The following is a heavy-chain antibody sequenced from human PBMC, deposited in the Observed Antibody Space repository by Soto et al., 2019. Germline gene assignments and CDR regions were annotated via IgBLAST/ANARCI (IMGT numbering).Heavy chain of an antibody. J-gene: IGHJ6*02. Sequence: PSETLSLTCAVSGGSISFSYWSWIRQPPGKGLEWIGSIYYSGSTSYNPSLKSRVTISVDTSKNQFSLKLSSVTAADTAVYFCARAPSLRYVAAAPYGMDVWGQGTTVTVSS. D-gene: IGHD6-13*01. V-gene: IGHV4-59*12. CDR2: IYYSGST. CDR1: GGSISFSY. CDR3: ARAPSLRYVAAAPYGMDV.